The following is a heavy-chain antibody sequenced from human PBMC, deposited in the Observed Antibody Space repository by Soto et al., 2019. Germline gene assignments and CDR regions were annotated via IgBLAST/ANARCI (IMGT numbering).Heavy chain of an antibody. CDR1: GFTFSSYW. V-gene: IGHV3-74*01. CDR3: AGDYNWNYIIDY. J-gene: IGHJ4*02. CDR2: INSDGGST. D-gene: IGHD1-7*01. Sequence: EVQLVESGGGLVQPGGSLRLSCAASGFTFSSYWMHWVRQAPGKGLVWVSRINSDGGSTSYAASVKGRFTISRDNAKNTLYLQMNSLRAEDTAVYYCAGDYNWNYIIDYWGQGTLVTVSS.